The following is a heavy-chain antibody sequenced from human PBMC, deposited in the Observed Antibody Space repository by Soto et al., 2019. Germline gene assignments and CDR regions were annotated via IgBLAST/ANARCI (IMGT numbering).Heavy chain of an antibody. CDR1: GGNFNNYA. J-gene: IGHJ3*01. V-gene: IGHV1-69*06. CDR3: AREPRDRDAVSR. Sequence: QVPLVQSGAEVKKPGSSVKVSCKAPGGNFNNYAISWVRQATAQGLQWMGGIIPIIDTTHYAQKLQGRVTISADRGRTTVYMELTGLTSDDLATYFCAREPRDRDAVSRWGQGTVVTVSS. CDR2: IIPIIDTT. D-gene: IGHD2-21*01.